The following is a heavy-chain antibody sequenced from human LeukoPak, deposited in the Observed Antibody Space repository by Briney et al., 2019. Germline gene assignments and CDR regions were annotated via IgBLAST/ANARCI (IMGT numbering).Heavy chain of an antibody. Sequence: ASVKVSCKVSGYTLSDLALHWVRQAPGKGLEWMGGLHPEDGEAIYAQPLQGRVTMTEDTSTDTAYMELSRLRSDDTAVYYCATRNFGDYGAFYIWGQGTLVTVSS. J-gene: IGHJ3*02. CDR1: GYTLSDLA. D-gene: IGHD4-17*01. V-gene: IGHV1-24*01. CDR2: LHPEDGEA. CDR3: ATRNFGDYGAFYI.